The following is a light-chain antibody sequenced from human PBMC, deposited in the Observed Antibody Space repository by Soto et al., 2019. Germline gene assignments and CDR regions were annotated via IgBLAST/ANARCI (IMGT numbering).Light chain of an antibody. CDR3: AVWDDSLNGWV. CDR1: SSNIGVNY. J-gene: IGLJ3*02. V-gene: IGLV1-47*01. CDR2: RND. Sequence: QLLLTQPPSASGTPGQRVRISCSGSSSNIGVNYVYWYQHLPGTAPKLLIYRNDQRPSGVPDRFSGSKSGTSVSLAISGLRSEDEADYYCAVWDDSLNGWVFGGGTKLTVL.